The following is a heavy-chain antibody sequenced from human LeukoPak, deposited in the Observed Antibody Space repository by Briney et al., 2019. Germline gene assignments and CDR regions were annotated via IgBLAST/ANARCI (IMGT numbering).Heavy chain of an antibody. Sequence: GGSLRLSCVASGFTFSNSVMSWVRQAPGEGLEWVSTLSGSGITTYYADSVKGRFTISRDNSKNTLYLQMNSLRAEDTAVYYCAKGIYSSGWSYFDYWGHGTLVTVSS. CDR2: LSGSGITT. V-gene: IGHV3-23*01. J-gene: IGHJ4*01. CDR1: GFTFSNSV. D-gene: IGHD6-19*01. CDR3: AKGIYSSGWSYFDY.